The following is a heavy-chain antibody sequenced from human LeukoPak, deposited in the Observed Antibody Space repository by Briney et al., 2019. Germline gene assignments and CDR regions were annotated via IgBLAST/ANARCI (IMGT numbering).Heavy chain of an antibody. CDR1: GGSFSGYY. CDR2: IYHSGST. CDR3: ARARGPAVGFDP. J-gene: IGHJ5*02. Sequence: SETLSLTCAVYGGSFSGYYWSWIRQPPGKGLEWIGYIYHSGSTYYNPSLKSRVTISVDRSKNRFSLKLSSVTAADTAVYYCARARGPAVGFDPWGQGTLVTVSS. V-gene: IGHV4-34*01.